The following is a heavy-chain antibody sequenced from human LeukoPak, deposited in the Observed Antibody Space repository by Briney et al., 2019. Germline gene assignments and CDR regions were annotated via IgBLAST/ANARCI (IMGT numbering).Heavy chain of an antibody. CDR1: GFTFGGYA. CDR3: AKGSGSFDY. D-gene: IGHD3-10*01. Sequence: PGGSLKLSWAASGFTFGGYAMSWVRQAPGKGLEWVSAISGSGGSTYYADSVKGRFTISRDNSKNTLYLQMNSLRAEDTAVYYCAKGSGSFDYWGQGTLVTVSS. CDR2: ISGSGGST. V-gene: IGHV3-23*01. J-gene: IGHJ4*02.